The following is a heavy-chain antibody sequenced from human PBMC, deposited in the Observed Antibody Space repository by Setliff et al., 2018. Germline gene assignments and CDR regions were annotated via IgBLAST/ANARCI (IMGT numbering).Heavy chain of an antibody. CDR2: VHYSGTT. CDR3: ARQKYYHDTRLDP. CDR1: GYSPTSGYY. J-gene: IGHJ5*02. V-gene: IGHV4-38-2*02. D-gene: IGHD3-22*01. Sequence: SQTLPLTCTVFGYSPTSGYYWGWIRQPPGKGLEWNGHVHYSGTTGYNPSLNSLVTISVDMSKNQFSLKMTSVTTADTAVYYCARQKYYHDTRLDPWGQGTLVTVSS.